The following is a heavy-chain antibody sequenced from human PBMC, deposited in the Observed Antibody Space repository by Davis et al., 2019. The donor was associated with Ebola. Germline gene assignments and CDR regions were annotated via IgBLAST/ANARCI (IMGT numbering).Heavy chain of an antibody. CDR3: ARDWDQLLYGGYYFDY. CDR1: GYSISSGYY. D-gene: IGHD2-2*02. CDR2: IYHSGST. V-gene: IGHV4-38-2*02. J-gene: IGHJ4*02. Sequence: PSETLSLTCTVSGYSISSGYYWGWIRQPPGKGLEWIGSIYHSGSTYYSPSLKSRVTISVDTSKNQFSLKLSSVTAADTAVYYCARDWDQLLYGGYYFDYWGQGTLVTVSS.